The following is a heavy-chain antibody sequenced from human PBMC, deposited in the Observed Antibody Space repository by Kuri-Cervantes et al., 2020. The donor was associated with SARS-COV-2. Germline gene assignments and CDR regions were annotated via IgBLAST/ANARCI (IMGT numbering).Heavy chain of an antibody. CDR2: ISYDGRNK. CDR3: ARDHFYYDFWSGYSPNPSRHNDYYVDA. Sequence: GGSLRLSCAAFGFTFSSYCMHWVRQAPGKGLEWVAVISYDGRNKYYVDSVKGRFTISRDNYKNTLYLQMNSLRAEDTAVYYCARDHFYYDFWSGYSPNPSRHNDYYVDAWGKGTTVTVSS. J-gene: IGHJ6*03. V-gene: IGHV3-30*19. D-gene: IGHD3-3*01. CDR1: GFTFSSYC.